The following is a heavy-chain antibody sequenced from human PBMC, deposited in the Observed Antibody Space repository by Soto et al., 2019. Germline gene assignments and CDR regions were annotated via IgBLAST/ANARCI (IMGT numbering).Heavy chain of an antibody. J-gene: IGHJ4*02. V-gene: IGHV1-69*01. CDR3: ARQVQMLWAYFDY. CDR2: IIPILGSP. CDR1: GGPFSSFA. Sequence: QVQLVQSGAEVKKPGSSVKVSCKASGGPFSSFALNWVRQAPGQGLEWMGGIIPILGSPNYPQTFQGRVTITADESTSTDYLDLSSLKSEDTAVYYCARQVQMLWAYFDYWGQGTLVTVSS. D-gene: IGHD3-16*01.